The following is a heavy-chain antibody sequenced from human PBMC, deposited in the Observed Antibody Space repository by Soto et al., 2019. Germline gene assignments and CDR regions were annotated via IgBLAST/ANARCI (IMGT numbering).Heavy chain of an antibody. J-gene: IGHJ4*02. CDR3: ARGSGYYYWDYY. Sequence: ASVKVSCKASGYTFTSYGMHWVRQAPGQRLEWMGWINAGNGNTKYSQKFQGRVTITRDTSASTAYMELSSLRSEDTAVYYCARGSGYYYWDYYWGQGTLVTVSS. D-gene: IGHD3-22*01. V-gene: IGHV1-3*01. CDR1: GYTFTSYG. CDR2: INAGNGNT.